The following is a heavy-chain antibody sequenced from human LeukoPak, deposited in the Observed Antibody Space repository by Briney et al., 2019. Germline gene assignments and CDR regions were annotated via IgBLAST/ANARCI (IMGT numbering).Heavy chain of an antibody. CDR3: ARGGSGGYYWDY. V-gene: IGHV1-18*01. CDR2: ISPYNGNT. CDR1: GYTFINYG. Sequence: ASAKVSCKASGYTFINYGISWVRQAPGQGLEWMGWISPYNGNTNFPQKFQGRVTMTTDTSTSTAYMELRSLRSDDTAVYFCARGGSGGYYWDYWGQGTLVTVSS. D-gene: IGHD3-22*01. J-gene: IGHJ4*02.